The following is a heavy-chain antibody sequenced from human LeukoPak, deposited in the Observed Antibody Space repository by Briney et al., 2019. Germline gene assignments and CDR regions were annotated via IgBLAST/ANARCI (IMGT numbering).Heavy chain of an antibody. Sequence: GGTLRLSCAASGFTFSSYGMSWVRQAPGKGLEWVSAISGSGGSTYYADSVKGRFTISRDNSKYTLYLQMNSLRAEDTAVYYCARDPDYYYYMDVWGKGTTVTVSS. CDR3: ARDPDYYYYMDV. CDR2: ISGSGGST. V-gene: IGHV3-23*01. J-gene: IGHJ6*03. CDR1: GFTFSSYG.